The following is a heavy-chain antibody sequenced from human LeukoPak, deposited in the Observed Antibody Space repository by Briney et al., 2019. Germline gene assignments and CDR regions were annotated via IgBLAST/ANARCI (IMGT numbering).Heavy chain of an antibody. CDR2: VSSSGGST. D-gene: IGHD5-18*01. Sequence: GGSLRLSCAASGFTFSSYAMSWVRQAPGKGLEWVSAVSSSGGSTNYADYVKGQFTISRDNSKNTVYLHMNNLRAEDTAVYYCAKEGRKTGNTYGYGFDSWGQGTLVAVSS. CDR1: GFTFSSYA. V-gene: IGHV3-23*01. J-gene: IGHJ4*02. CDR3: AKEGRKTGNTYGYGFDS.